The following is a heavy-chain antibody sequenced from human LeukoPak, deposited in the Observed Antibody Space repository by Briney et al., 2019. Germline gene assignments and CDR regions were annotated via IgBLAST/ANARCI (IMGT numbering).Heavy chain of an antibody. V-gene: IGHV1-18*04. CDR1: GYTFTSYY. D-gene: IGHD6-6*01. CDR2: ISAYNGNT. CDR3: ARVRYSSSPDGY. J-gene: IGHJ4*02. Sequence: GASVKVSCKASGYTFTSYYMHWVRQAPGQGLEWMGWISAYNGNTNYAQKLQGRVTMTTDTSTSTAYMELRSLRSDDTAVYYCARVRYSSSPDGYWGQGTLVTVSS.